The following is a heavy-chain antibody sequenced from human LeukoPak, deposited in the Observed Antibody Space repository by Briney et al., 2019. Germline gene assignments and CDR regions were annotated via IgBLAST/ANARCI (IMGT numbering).Heavy chain of an antibody. Sequence: GASVTVSCKASGGTFSSYAISWVRQAPGQGLEWMGGIIPIFGTANYAQKFQGRVTITADESTSTAYMELSSLRSEDTAVYYCARYDFWSGSPKAYYYGMDVWGQGTTVTVSS. CDR1: GGTFSSYA. CDR2: IIPIFGTA. V-gene: IGHV1-69*13. J-gene: IGHJ6*02. D-gene: IGHD3-3*01. CDR3: ARYDFWSGSPKAYYYGMDV.